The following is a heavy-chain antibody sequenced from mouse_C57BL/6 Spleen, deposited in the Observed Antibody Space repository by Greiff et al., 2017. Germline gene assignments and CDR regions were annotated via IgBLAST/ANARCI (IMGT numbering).Heavy chain of an antibody. V-gene: IGHV1-55*01. J-gene: IGHJ3*01. Sequence: QVHVKQPGAELVKPGASVKMSCKASGYTFTSYWITWVKQRPGQGLEWIGDIYPGSGSTNYNEKFKSKATLTVDTSSSTAYMQLSSLTSEDSAVYYCARNGRDWFAYWGQGTLVTVSA. CDR1: GYTFTSYW. CDR2: IYPGSGST. CDR3: ARNGRDWFAY. D-gene: IGHD1-1*02.